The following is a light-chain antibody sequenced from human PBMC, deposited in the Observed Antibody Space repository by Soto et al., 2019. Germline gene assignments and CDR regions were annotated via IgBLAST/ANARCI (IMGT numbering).Light chain of an antibody. V-gene: IGKV3-15*01. CDR1: QSVRSN. Sequence: EIVLTQSPGTLYLSPGERATLSCRASQSVRSNLAWYQQKPGQPPRLLIYDASTRATRIPSRFSGSGSGTEFTLTISSLQSEDFAVYYCQQYDNWPRTFGQGTKVDIK. CDR3: QQYDNWPRT. CDR2: DAS. J-gene: IGKJ1*01.